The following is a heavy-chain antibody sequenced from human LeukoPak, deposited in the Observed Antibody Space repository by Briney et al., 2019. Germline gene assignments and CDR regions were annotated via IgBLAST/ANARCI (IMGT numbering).Heavy chain of an antibody. CDR3: TSSFYDSSGYRY. CDR1: GFTFDDYG. Sequence: GGSLRLSCAASGFTFDDYGMSWVRQAPGKGLEWVGRIKSKTDGGTIDYAAPVKDRFTISRDDSKDTLYLQMNSLKTEDTAVYYCTSSFYDSSGYRYWGQGTLVTVSS. CDR2: IKSKTDGGTI. J-gene: IGHJ4*02. V-gene: IGHV3-15*01. D-gene: IGHD3-22*01.